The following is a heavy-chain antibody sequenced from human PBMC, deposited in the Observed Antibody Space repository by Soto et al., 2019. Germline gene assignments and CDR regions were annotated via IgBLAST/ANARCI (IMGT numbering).Heavy chain of an antibody. Sequence: QVQLQESGPGLVEPSETLSLTCTVSGGSISSYYWSWIRQPPGKGLEWIGYIYYSGSTNYNPSLKSRVTISVDTSKNQFSLKLSSVTAADTAVYYCAREPDVWGQGTTVTVSS. CDR2: IYYSGST. V-gene: IGHV4-59*01. J-gene: IGHJ6*02. CDR1: GGSISSYY. CDR3: AREPDV.